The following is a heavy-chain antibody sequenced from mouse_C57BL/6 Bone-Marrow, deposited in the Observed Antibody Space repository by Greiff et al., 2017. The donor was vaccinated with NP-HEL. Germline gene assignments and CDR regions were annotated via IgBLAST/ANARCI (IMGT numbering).Heavy chain of an antibody. D-gene: IGHD3-3*01. J-gene: IGHJ2*01. CDR2: IDPSDSYT. V-gene: IGHV1-50*01. CDR3: ARWGR. Sequence: QVQLKQPGAELVKPGASVKLSCKASGYTFTSYWMQWVKQRPGQGLEWIGEIDPSDSYTNYNQKFKGKATLTVDTSSSTAYMQLSSLTSEDSAVYYCARWGRWGQGTTLTVSS. CDR1: GYTFTSYW.